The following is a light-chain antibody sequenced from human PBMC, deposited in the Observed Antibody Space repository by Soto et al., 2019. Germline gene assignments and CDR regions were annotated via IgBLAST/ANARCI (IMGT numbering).Light chain of an antibody. J-gene: IGLJ2*01. Sequence: QSALTQPPSASGSPGQSVTISCTGTGSDIGAYNYVSWYQQYPGKAPKVMIYDVIKRPSGVPDRFSGSKSGNTASLTVSGLRADDEALYYCSSFVGGDSFDVIFGGGTQLTVL. CDR1: GSDIGAYNY. CDR3: SSFVGGDSFDVI. V-gene: IGLV2-8*01. CDR2: DVI.